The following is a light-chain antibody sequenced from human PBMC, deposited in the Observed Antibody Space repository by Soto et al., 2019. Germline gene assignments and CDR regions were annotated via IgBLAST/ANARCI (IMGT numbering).Light chain of an antibody. CDR3: QHYAGSPWT. CDR2: GAS. CDR1: QSVSKY. V-gene: IGKV3-20*01. Sequence: EIVLTQSPGTLSLSPGERATLSCRASQSVSKYLAWYQQKPGPAPRVLIYGASSRATGIPDRFSGSGSGTDFTLTISRLEPEDFAVYYCQHYAGSPWTFGQGTKVEIK. J-gene: IGKJ1*01.